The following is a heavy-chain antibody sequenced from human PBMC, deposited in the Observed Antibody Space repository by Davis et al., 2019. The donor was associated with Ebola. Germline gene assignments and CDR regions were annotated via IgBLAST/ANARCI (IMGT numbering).Heavy chain of an antibody. V-gene: IGHV5-51*01. Sequence: GESLKISCKGSGYSFTTYWIAWVRQTPAKGLEWMGIIYPGDSDTRYSPSFEGQVTISVDRSISTAYLQWSSLKASDTAMYYCARWWELLHFDYWGQGTLVTVSS. D-gene: IGHD1-26*01. CDR3: ARWWELLHFDY. CDR2: IYPGDSDT. CDR1: GYSFTTYW. J-gene: IGHJ4*02.